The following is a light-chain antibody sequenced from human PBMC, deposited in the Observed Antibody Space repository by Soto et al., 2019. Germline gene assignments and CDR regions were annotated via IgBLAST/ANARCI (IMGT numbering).Light chain of an antibody. Sequence: DIQMTQSPSTLAASLGDRVTITCRASQSISSWLAWYQQKPGKAPKLLIYKASSLESGVPSRFSGSGSGTDFTLTISSLQHEDFANHYCQQLNSYHPWTFGQGTKVDIK. J-gene: IGKJ1*01. CDR1: QSISSW. V-gene: IGKV1-5*03. CDR2: KAS. CDR3: QQLNSYHPWT.